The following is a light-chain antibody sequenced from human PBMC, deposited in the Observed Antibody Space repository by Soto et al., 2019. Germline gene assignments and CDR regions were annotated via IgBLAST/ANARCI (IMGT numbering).Light chain of an antibody. J-gene: IGKJ1*01. CDR2: KTS. V-gene: IGKV1-5*03. CDR3: QYYNDYCWT. Sequence: DVQLTQSPSTLSASVGDRVTITCRASQSISSWLAWYQQKPGKAPYLLIYKTSNLESGVPSRFSGSGAGTEFPLTISSLQPDDVATYYCQYYNDYCWTFGQGTKVEIK. CDR1: QSISSW.